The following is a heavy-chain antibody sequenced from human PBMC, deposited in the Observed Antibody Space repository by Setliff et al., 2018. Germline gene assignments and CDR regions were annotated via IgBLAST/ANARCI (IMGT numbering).Heavy chain of an antibody. CDR2: VHDNGET. CDR3: VRDIYFYGGYATGLGAFDI. Sequence: KPSETLSLTCTVSGVSVASHYWSWIRQAPGTGLEWIAYVHDNGETNQNPSLKSRVTISVDTSKNQFSLKMTSVTAADTAIYYCVRDIYFYGGYATGLGAFDIWGQGTLVTVSS. V-gene: IGHV4-59*02. D-gene: IGHD5-12*01. CDR1: GVSVASHY. J-gene: IGHJ3*02.